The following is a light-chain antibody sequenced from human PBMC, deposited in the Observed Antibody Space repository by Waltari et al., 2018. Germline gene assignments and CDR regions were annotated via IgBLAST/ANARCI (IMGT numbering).Light chain of an antibody. CDR2: EVS. V-gene: IGLV2-8*01. Sequence: QSALTQPPSASGSPGQSVTISCTGTSSDVGGFDYVSWYQQHPGKVPRLMIYEVSKGPSGVPDRFSGSKSGNPASLTVSGLQVEDEADYYCSSLAGSSQMLFGGGTKLTVL. CDR3: SSLAGSSQML. J-gene: IGLJ2*01. CDR1: SSDVGGFDY.